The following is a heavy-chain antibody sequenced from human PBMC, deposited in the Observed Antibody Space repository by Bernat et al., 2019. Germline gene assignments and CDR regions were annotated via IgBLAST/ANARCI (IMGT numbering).Heavy chain of an antibody. CDR1: GFTFSSYS. J-gene: IGHJ3*02. V-gene: IGHV3-21*05. D-gene: IGHD6-13*01. CDR3: ARGRGHSSSWYPGAFDI. CDR2: ISSSSSYI. Sequence: EVQLVESGGGLVKPGGSLRLSCAASGFTFSSYSMNWVRQAPGKGLEWVSYISSSSSYIYYADSVKGRFTISRDNAKNSLYLQMNSLRAEDTAVYYCARGRGHSSSWYPGAFDIWGQGTMVTVSS.